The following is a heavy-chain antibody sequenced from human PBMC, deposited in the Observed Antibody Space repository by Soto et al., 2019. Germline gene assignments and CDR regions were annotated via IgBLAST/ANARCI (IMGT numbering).Heavy chain of an antibody. CDR2: IYYSGSA. D-gene: IGHD3-22*01. CDR3: ASLFNYYDSSGYAEYYFDH. CDR1: GGSINSGYC. V-gene: IGHV4-31*03. Sequence: QVQLQESGPGLVKPSQTLSLTCTVSGGSINSGYCWSWIRQHPGKGLEWIGYIYYSGSANYNPSLKGRVTMSVDTSTNQSSLKLSAVTAADTAVYYCASLFNYYDSSGYAEYYFDHWGQGTLVTVSS. J-gene: IGHJ4*02.